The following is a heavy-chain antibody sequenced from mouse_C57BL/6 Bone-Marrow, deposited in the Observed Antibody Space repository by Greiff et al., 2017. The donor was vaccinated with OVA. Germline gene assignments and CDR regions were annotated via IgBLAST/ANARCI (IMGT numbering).Heavy chain of an antibody. Sequence: QVQLQQPGAELVKPGASVKMSCKASGYTFTSYWITWVKQRPGQGLEWIGDIYPGSGSTNYNEKFKSKATLTVATSSSTAYMQLSSLTSEDSAVYYCARELTGDYWGQGTTLTVSS. J-gene: IGHJ2*01. CDR3: ARELTGDY. CDR1: GYTFTSYW. CDR2: IYPGSGST. V-gene: IGHV1-55*01. D-gene: IGHD4-1*01.